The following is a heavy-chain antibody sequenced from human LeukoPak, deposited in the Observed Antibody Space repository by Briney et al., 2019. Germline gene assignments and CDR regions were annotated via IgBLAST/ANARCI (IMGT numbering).Heavy chain of an antibody. Sequence: ASVKVSCKASGYTFTSYYIHWVRQAPGQDLEWMGIINPSGGSTTYAQRFQGRITMTRDTSTTTVYMELSSLRSEDTALYYCARDRSSRYSSSEGCFDPWGQGTLVTVSS. J-gene: IGHJ5*02. CDR2: INPSGGST. CDR3: ARDRSSRYSSSEGCFDP. CDR1: GYTFTSYY. V-gene: IGHV1-46*01. D-gene: IGHD6-13*01.